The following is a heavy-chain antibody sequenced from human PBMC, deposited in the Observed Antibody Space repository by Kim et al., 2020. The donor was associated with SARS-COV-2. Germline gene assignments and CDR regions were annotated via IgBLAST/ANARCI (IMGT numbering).Heavy chain of an antibody. J-gene: IGHJ4*02. CDR3: ARLIGDFWSGSPDFDY. Sequence: GESLKISCKGSGYSFTSYWIGWVRQMPGKGLEWMGITYPGDSDTRYSPSFQGQVTISADKSISTAYLQWSSLKASDTAMYYCARLIGDFWSGSPDFDYWGQGTLVTVSS. CDR2: TYPGDSDT. CDR1: GYSFTSYW. D-gene: IGHD3-3*01. V-gene: IGHV5-51*01.